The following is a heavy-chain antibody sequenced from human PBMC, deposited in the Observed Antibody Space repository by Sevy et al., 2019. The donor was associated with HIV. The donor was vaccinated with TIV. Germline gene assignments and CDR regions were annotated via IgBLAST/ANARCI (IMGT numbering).Heavy chain of an antibody. V-gene: IGHV3-13*01. CDR3: AREGIVGATRYFDL. CDR1: GFTFSSYD. D-gene: IGHD1-26*01. J-gene: IGHJ2*01. CDR2: IGTAGET. Sequence: GGSLRLSCAASGFTFSSYDTHWVRQATGKGLEWVSAIGTAGETYYPGSVKGRFTISRENAKNSLYLQMNSLRAGDTAVYYCAREGIVGATRYFDLWGRGTLVTVSS.